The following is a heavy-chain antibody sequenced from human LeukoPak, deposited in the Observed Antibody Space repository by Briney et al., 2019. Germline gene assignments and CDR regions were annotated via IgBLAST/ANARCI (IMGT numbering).Heavy chain of an antibody. D-gene: IGHD3-10*01. Sequence: PGRSLRLSCAVSGFTFKKYAIHWVRQAPGKGLEWVSVIYSGGSTYYADSVKGRFTISRDNSKNTLYLQMNSLRAEDTAVYYCARDSRYYYPSYWGQGTLVTVSS. CDR1: GFTFKKYA. CDR2: IYSGGST. CDR3: ARDSRYYYPSY. V-gene: IGHV3-66*01. J-gene: IGHJ4*02.